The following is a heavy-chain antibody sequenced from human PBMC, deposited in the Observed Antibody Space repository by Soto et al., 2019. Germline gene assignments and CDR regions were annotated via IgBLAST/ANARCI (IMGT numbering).Heavy chain of an antibody. CDR2: IRFDGSNI. V-gene: IGHV3-33*01. Sequence: PGGSLRLSCAASAVTFTGYGMHWVRQAPGKGLEWVAVIRFDGSNIYYADSVKGRFTISRDNARNMLYLQMNSLRAEDTAVYYCARDGVGSTAYFGYFDYRGLRTLVTVSS. J-gene: IGHJ4*02. D-gene: IGHD1-26*01. CDR1: AVTFTGYG. CDR3: ARDGVGSTAYFGYFDY.